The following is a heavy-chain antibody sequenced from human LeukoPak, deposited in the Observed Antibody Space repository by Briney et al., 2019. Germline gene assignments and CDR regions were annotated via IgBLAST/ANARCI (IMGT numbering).Heavy chain of an antibody. CDR1: GGSISSYY. CDR2: IYYSGNT. CDR3: ARVQYTYGQAAFDY. V-gene: IGHV4-59*01. Sequence: PSETLSLTCTVSGGSISSYYWSWIRQPPGKGLEWIGYIYYSGNTDFNPSLKSRVTMSVDTSKNRFSLNLTSVTAADTAVYYCARVQYTYGQAAFDYWGQGTLVTVSS. J-gene: IGHJ4*02. D-gene: IGHD5-18*01.